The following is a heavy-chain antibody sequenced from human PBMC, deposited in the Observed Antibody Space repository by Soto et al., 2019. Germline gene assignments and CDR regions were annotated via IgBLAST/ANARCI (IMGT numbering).Heavy chain of an antibody. Sequence: PSETLSLTCAASGYSISSGYYWGCIRQPPGRGLEGIGSIYHSGSTYYNPSLKSRVTISVDTSKNQLSLKLSSVTAADTAVYYCARDRNYYGSGSYSYGMDVWGQGTTVTVSS. J-gene: IGHJ6*02. CDR1: GYSISSGYY. CDR3: ARDRNYYGSGSYSYGMDV. V-gene: IGHV4-38-2*02. CDR2: IYHSGST. D-gene: IGHD3-10*01.